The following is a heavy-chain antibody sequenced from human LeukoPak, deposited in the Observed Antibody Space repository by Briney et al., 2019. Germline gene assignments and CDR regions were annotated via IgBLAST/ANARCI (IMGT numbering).Heavy chain of an antibody. D-gene: IGHD6-13*01. V-gene: IGHV3-30*02. Sequence: GGSLRLSCAASGFTFSSYGMHWVRQAPGKGLEWVAFIRYDGSIKYYADSVKGRFTISRDNSKNTLYLQMNSLRAEDTAVYYCAKGQSGAAAAPFDYWGQGTLVTVSS. CDR2: IRYDGSIK. J-gene: IGHJ4*02. CDR1: GFTFSSYG. CDR3: AKGQSGAAAAPFDY.